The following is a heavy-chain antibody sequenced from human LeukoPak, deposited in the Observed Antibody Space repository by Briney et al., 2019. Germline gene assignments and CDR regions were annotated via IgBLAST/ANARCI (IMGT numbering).Heavy chain of an antibody. D-gene: IGHD6-19*01. CDR1: GYTFTSYD. CDR2: MNPNSGNT. Sequence: ASVKVSCKASGYTFTSYDINWVRQATGQGLEWMGWMNPNSGNTGYAQKFQGRVTMTRNTSISTAYMELSSLRSEDTAVYYCARGTTIPWYSSGWYPNNWFDPWGQGTLVTVSS. V-gene: IGHV1-8*01. J-gene: IGHJ5*02. CDR3: ARGTTIPWYSSGWYPNNWFDP.